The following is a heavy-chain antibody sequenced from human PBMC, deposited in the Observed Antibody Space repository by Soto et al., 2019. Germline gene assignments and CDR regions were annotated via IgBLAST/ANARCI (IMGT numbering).Heavy chain of an antibody. Sequence: GXSVKXSCKASGCTFTSYAMHWVRQAPGQRLEWMGWIXAGNGXTKYSQKFQGXXTMTRNTXXTTDYMELSRLRSEDTAVYSCARGITIFGVVPGWGQGTQVTVSS. J-gene: IGHJ4*02. CDR1: GCTFTSYA. D-gene: IGHD3-3*01. V-gene: IGHV1-3*01. CDR3: ARGITIFGVVPG. CDR2: IXAGNGXT.